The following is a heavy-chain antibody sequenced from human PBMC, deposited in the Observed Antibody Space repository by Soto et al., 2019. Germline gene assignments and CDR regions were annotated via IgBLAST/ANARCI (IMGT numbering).Heavy chain of an antibody. CDR1: GYTFTSYA. V-gene: IGHV1-3*01. D-gene: IGHD3-10*01. J-gene: IGHJ2*01. CDR3: ARDRGYGSGSYPGYFDL. Sequence: QVQLVQSGAEVKKPGASVKVSCKASGYTFTSYAMHWVRQAPGQRLEWMGWISAGNGNTKYSQKFQGRVTITRDTSASTAYMELSSLRSEDTAVYYCARDRGYGSGSYPGYFDLWGRGTLVTVSS. CDR2: ISAGNGNT.